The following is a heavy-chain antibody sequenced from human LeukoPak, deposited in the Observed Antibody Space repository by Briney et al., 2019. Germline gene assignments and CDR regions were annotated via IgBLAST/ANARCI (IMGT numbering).Heavy chain of an antibody. Sequence: ASVKVSCKVSGYTLTELSMHWVRQAPGKGLEWMGGFDPEDGETIYAQKFQGRVTMTEDTSTDTAYMELSSLRSEDTAVYYCATGGSYGSGRYYWFDPWGQGTLVTVSS. V-gene: IGHV1-24*01. CDR1: GYTLTELS. CDR3: ATGGSYGSGRYYWFDP. D-gene: IGHD3-10*01. CDR2: FDPEDGET. J-gene: IGHJ5*02.